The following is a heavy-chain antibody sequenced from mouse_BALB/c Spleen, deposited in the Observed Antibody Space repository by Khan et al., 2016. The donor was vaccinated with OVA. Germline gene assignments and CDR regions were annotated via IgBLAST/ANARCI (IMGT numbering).Heavy chain of an antibody. J-gene: IGHJ4*01. CDR3: TIGNYPYYAMAY. CDR1: GYTFTRYW. V-gene: IGHV1S81*02. D-gene: IGHD2-1*01. Sequence: QVQLQQPGAELVKPGASVKLSCKASGYTFTRYWMHWVKLRPGQGFEWIGEINPNTGDSNYNEKFKRKATLTVDKSSSTAYMQLSSLTSEDSAVYYCTIGNYPYYAMAYWGQGTSVTVSS. CDR2: INPNTGDS.